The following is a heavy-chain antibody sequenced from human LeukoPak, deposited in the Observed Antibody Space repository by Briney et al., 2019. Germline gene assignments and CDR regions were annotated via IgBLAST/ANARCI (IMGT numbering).Heavy chain of an antibody. J-gene: IGHJ3*02. CDR3: ARDTLEYSNSPDALDI. V-gene: IGHV3-48*03. Sequence: PGGSLRLSCAASGFTFSAYEMNWVRQAPGKGLEWVSYIGSRGSTVYYADSVKGRFTISRDNAKNSLYMQMESLRDEDTAIYYCARDTLEYSNSPDALDIWGQGTMVTVSS. CDR2: IGSRGSTV. D-gene: IGHD4-23*01. CDR1: GFTFSAYE.